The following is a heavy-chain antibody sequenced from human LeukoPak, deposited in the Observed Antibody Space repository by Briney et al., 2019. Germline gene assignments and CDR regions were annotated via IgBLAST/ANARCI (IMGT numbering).Heavy chain of an antibody. Sequence: PGGSLRLSCAASGFTFSDHHMDWVRQAPGKGLEWIGRSKNKDYAYSTVYAASVKGRFTFSRDDPENSLYLQMNSLTTEDTAVYYCAKDGSSSHSFIKAQKHYFDYWGQGTLVTVSS. CDR3: AKDGSSSHSFIKAQKHYFDY. CDR1: GFTFSDHH. CDR2: SKNKDYAYST. V-gene: IGHV3-72*01. D-gene: IGHD1-26*01. J-gene: IGHJ4*02.